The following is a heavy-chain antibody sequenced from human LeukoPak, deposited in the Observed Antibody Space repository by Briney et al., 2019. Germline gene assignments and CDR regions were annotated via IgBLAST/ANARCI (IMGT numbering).Heavy chain of an antibody. CDR2: IKEDGSEK. D-gene: IGHD2-8*01. CDR1: GFTFSNYL. CDR3: TRNRCTDY. Sequence: GGSLRLSCAASGFTFSNYLMNWVRQAPGKGLEWVANIKEDGSEKTYVDSVKGRFTISRDNSKNSLYLQINNLRAEDTAVYYCTRNRCTDYWGQGTLVTVSS. V-gene: IGHV3-7*01. J-gene: IGHJ4*02.